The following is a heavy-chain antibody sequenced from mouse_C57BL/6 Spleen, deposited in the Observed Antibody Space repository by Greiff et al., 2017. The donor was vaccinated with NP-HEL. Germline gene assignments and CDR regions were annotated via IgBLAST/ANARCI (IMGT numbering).Heavy chain of an antibody. V-gene: IGHV5-16*01. CDR2: INYDGSST. Sequence: VQLKESEGGLVQPGRSMKLSCTASGFTFSDYYLAWVRQVPEKGLEWVATINYDGSSTYYLDSFKSRFIISRDNAKNSLYLQMSSLKSEDTATYYCARDYYGRSYGIFDYWGQGTTLTVSS. CDR1: GFTFSDYY. J-gene: IGHJ2*01. D-gene: IGHD1-1*01. CDR3: ARDYYGRSYGIFDY.